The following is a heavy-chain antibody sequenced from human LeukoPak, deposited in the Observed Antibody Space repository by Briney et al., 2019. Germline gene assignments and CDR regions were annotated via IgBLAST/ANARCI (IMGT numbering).Heavy chain of an antibody. D-gene: IGHD2-15*01. CDR1: GFTSSNYA. CDR2: SSGSDGST. J-gene: IGHJ4*02. V-gene: IGHV3-23*01. Sequence: GGSLRLSCTASGFTSSNYAMSWVRQAPGKGLEWGSTSSGSDGSTYYADSVKGRFTISRDNSKNTLYLQMNSLRVEDTAIYYCAKGRGYCTGGSCYSDYWGQGTLVTVSS. CDR3: AKGRGYCTGGSCYSDY.